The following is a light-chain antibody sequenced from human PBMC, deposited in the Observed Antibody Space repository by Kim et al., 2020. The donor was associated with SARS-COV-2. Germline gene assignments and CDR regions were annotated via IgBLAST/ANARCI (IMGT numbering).Light chain of an antibody. CDR3: CSYAGSSPYV. CDR1: RSDVGSYNL. J-gene: IGLJ1*01. CDR2: EVS. Sequence: GQSFTIPCTETRSDVGSYNLVSWYQQHPGKAPKLMIYEVSKRPSGVSNRFSGSKSGNTASLTISGLQAEDEADYYCCSYAGSSPYVFGTGTKVTVL. V-gene: IGLV2-23*02.